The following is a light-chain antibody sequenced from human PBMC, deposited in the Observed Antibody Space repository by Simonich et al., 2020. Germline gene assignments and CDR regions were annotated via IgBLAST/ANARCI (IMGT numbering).Light chain of an antibody. CDR3: CSYAGSSTFNWV. CDR1: SSDVGSDNL. CDR2: EGS. J-gene: IGLJ3*02. Sequence: QSALTQPASVSGSPGPSITISCTGTSSDVGSDNLVSWYQQHPSKAPKRMIYEGSKRPSGVSNRFSGSKSGNTAALTISGLQAEDEADYYCCSYAGSSTFNWVFGGGTKLTVL. V-gene: IGLV2-23*03.